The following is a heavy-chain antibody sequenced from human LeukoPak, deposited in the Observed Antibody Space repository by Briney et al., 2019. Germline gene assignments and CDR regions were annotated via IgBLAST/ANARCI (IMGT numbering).Heavy chain of an antibody. CDR1: GSTFSTHG. CDR3: AKATTIRGYYGTGTKYYMDV. J-gene: IGHJ6*03. Sequence: GGSLRLSCAASGSTFSTHGMSWVRQAPGKGLEWVSGISGSGGNTYDADSVKGRFTISRDNSKNTLYLQMNSLRAEDTAVYYCAKATTIRGYYGTGTKYYMDVWGKGTTVTVSS. D-gene: IGHD3-10*01. CDR2: ISGSGGNT. V-gene: IGHV3-23*01.